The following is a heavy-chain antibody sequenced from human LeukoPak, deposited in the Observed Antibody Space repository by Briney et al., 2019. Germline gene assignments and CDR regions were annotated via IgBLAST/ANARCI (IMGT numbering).Heavy chain of an antibody. D-gene: IGHD6-19*01. Sequence: PGGSLRLSCAASGFTFNVYSMNWVRQAPGKGLEWVSFISSSLDSNIYYADSVKGRFTISRDNAKNSLYLQMNSLRAEDTAVYYCAREGRAVAGSTSVGAFDIWGQGTMVTVSS. J-gene: IGHJ3*02. CDR1: GFTFNVYS. CDR2: ISSSLDSNI. CDR3: AREGRAVAGSTSVGAFDI. V-gene: IGHV3-48*01.